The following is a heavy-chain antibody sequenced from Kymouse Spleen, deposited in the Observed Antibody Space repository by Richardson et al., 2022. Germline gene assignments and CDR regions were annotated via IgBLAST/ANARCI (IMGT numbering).Heavy chain of an antibody. CDR1: GFTFDDYA. J-gene: IGHJ6*02. Sequence: EVQLVESGGGLVQPGRSLRLSCAASGFTFDDYAMHWVRQAPGKGLEWVSGISWNSGSIGYADSVKGRFTISRDNAKNSLYLQMNSLRAEDTALYYCAKVMGLGKDYYYYGMDVWGQGTTVTVSS. CDR3: AKVMGLGKDYYYYGMDV. D-gene: IGHD7-27*02. V-gene: IGHV3-9*01. CDR2: ISWNSGSI.